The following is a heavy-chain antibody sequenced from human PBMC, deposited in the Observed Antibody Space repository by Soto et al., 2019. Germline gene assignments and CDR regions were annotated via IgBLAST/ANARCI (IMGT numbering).Heavy chain of an antibody. CDR2: IYYSGST. CDR1: GGSISSSSYY. J-gene: IGHJ4*02. V-gene: IGHV4-39*01. Sequence: QLQLQESGPGLVKPSETLSLTCTVSGGSISSSSYYWGWIRQPSGKGLEWIGSIYYSGSTYYNPSLNSRVTISVDTSQTQFSLKLSSVTAADTAVYYCASSYGDYVSYWGQGTLVTVSS. D-gene: IGHD4-17*01. CDR3: ASSYGDYVSY.